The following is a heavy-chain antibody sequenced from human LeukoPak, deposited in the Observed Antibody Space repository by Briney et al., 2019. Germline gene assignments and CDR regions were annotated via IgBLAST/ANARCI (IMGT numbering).Heavy chain of an antibody. CDR2: INPNSGGT. J-gene: IGHJ4*02. Sequence: ASVKVSCKASGYTFTGYYMHWVRQAPGQGLEWMGWINPNSGGTNYAQKFQGRVTMTRDTSISTAYRELSRLRSDDTAVYYCARDQFTYYYDSSGYWSGYFDYWGQGTLVTVSS. CDR3: ARDQFTYYYDSSGYWSGYFDY. D-gene: IGHD3-22*01. CDR1: GYTFTGYY. V-gene: IGHV1-2*02.